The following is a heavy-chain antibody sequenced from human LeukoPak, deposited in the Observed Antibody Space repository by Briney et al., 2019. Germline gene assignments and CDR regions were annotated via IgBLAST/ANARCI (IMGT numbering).Heavy chain of an antibody. J-gene: IGHJ3*02. CDR1: GFTFSSYA. Sequence: GGSLRLSCAASGFTFSSYAMHWVRQAPGKGLEWVSVISCDGSNKYYAASVKGRFTISRDNSKNTLYLQMNSLRAEDTAVYYCARIISRTLGDAFDIWGQGTMVTVSS. CDR2: ISCDGSNK. V-gene: IGHV3-30-3*01. D-gene: IGHD3-10*01. CDR3: ARIISRTLGDAFDI.